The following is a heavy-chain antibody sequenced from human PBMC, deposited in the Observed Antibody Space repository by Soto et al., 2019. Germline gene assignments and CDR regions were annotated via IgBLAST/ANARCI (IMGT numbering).Heavy chain of an antibody. CDR2: ISAYNGNT. D-gene: IGHD2-15*01. J-gene: IGHJ4*02. CDR3: ARMYCSGGSCPWPSYYFDY. V-gene: IGHV1-18*04. Sequence: ASVTVSCKASGYTFTSYGISWVRQAPGQGLEWMGWISAYNGNTNYAQKLQGRVTMTTDTSTSTAYMELRSLRSDGTAVYYCARMYCSGGSCPWPSYYFDYWGQGTLVTVSS. CDR1: GYTFTSYG.